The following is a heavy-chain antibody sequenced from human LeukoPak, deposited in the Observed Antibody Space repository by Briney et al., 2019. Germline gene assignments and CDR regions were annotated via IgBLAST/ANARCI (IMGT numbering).Heavy chain of an antibody. CDR3: ARTRYGSGSYYR. V-gene: IGHV4-34*01. D-gene: IGHD3-10*01. CDR2: INHSGST. J-gene: IGHJ4*02. CDR1: GFTFSSYS. Sequence: GSLRLSCAASGFTFSSYSMNWVRQPPGKGLEWIGEINHSGSTNYNPSLKSRVTISVDTSKNQFSLKLSSVTAADTAVYYCARTRYGSGSYYRWGQGTLVTVSS.